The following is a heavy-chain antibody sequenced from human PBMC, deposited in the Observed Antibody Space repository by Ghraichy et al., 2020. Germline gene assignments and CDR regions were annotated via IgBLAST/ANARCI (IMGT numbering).Heavy chain of an antibody. J-gene: IGHJ6*02. CDR3: ARDAMFSPSYCGGDCYPGFSSGMDV. D-gene: IGHD2-21*02. CDR1: GFTFSSYS. CDR2: ISSSSTI. V-gene: IGHV3-48*02. Sequence: GGSLRLSCAASGFTFSSYSMNWVRQAPGKGLEWVSYISSSSTIYYADSVKGRFTISRDNAKNSLYLQMNSLRDEDTAVYYCARDAMFSPSYCGGDCYPGFSSGMDVWGQGTTVTVSS.